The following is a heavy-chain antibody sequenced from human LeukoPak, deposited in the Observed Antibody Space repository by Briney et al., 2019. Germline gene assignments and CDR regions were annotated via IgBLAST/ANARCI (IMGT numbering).Heavy chain of an antibody. D-gene: IGHD6-13*01. Sequence: SETLSLTCTVSGGSISSGGYYWSWIRQHPGKGLEWIGYIYYSGSTYYNPSLKGRVTISVDTSKNQFSLKLSSVTAADTAVYYCARARIAAAGTCDYFDYWGQGTLVTVSS. V-gene: IGHV4-31*03. J-gene: IGHJ4*02. CDR3: ARARIAAAGTCDYFDY. CDR1: GGSISSGGYY. CDR2: IYYSGST.